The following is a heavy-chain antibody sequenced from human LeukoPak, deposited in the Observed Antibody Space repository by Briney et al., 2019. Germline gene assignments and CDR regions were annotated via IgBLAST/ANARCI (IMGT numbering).Heavy chain of an antibody. CDR1: GFTFSSYW. CDR2: IKQDGSEK. J-gene: IGHJ4*02. CDR3: AREGSGYYYRKYYFDY. D-gene: IGHD3-22*01. V-gene: IGHV3-7*01. Sequence: GGSLRLSCAASGFTFSSYWMSWVRQAPGKGLEWVANIKQDGSEKYYVDSVKGRFTISRDNAKNSLYLQMNSLRAEDTAVYYCAREGSGYYYRKYYFDYWGQGTLVTVSS.